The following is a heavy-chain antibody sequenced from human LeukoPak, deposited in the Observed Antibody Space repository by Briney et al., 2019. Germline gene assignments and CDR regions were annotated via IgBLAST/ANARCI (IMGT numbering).Heavy chain of an antibody. Sequence: GRSLRLSCAASGFTFRSYGMHWVRQAPGKGLEWVSAISASGGSTYYADSVKGRFTISRDNSKNTLYLQMNSLRVEDTAVYYCAKEVYYFDTSGLYSFAFDIWGQGTMVTVPS. CDR1: GFTFRSYG. J-gene: IGHJ3*02. CDR3: AKEVYYFDTSGLYSFAFDI. V-gene: IGHV3-23*01. D-gene: IGHD3-22*01. CDR2: ISASGGST.